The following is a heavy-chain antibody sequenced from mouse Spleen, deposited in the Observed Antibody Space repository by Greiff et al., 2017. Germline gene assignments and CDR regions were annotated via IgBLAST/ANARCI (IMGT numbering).Heavy chain of an antibody. Sequence: VHLVESGAELAKPGASVKMSCKASGYTFTSYWMHWVKQRPGQGLEWIGYINPSTGYTEYNQKFKDKATLTADKSSSTAYMQLSSLTSEDSAVYYCARGGQLGPLFDYWGQGTTLTVSS. D-gene: IGHD3-2*01. J-gene: IGHJ2*01. CDR2: INPSTGYT. CDR1: GYTFTSYW. V-gene: IGHV1-7*01. CDR3: ARGGQLGPLFDY.